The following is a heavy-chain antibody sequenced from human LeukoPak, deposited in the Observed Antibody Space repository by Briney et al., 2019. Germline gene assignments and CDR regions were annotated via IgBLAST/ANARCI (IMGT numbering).Heavy chain of an antibody. V-gene: IGHV1-24*01. D-gene: IGHD3-16*01. Sequence: ASVKVSCKVSGYTLTELSMHWVRQAPGKGREWMGGFDPEDGETIYAQTFQGRVTMTEDTSTDTAYMELSSLRSEDTAVYYCATDLWGRRFDPWGQGTLVTVSS. CDR1: GYTLTELS. CDR2: FDPEDGET. CDR3: ATDLWGRRFDP. J-gene: IGHJ5*02.